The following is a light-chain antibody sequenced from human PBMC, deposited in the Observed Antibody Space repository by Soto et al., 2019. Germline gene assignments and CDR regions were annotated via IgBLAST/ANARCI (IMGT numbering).Light chain of an antibody. CDR1: SSDVGGYKY. Sequence: QPVLTQPASVSGSPGQSITISCTGTSSDVGGYKYVSWYQQHPGKAPKLMIYDVSNRPSGVSNRFSGSKSGNTASLTISGLQAEDEADYYCSSYTGSSTLVFGTGTKLAVL. J-gene: IGLJ1*01. CDR3: SSYTGSSTLV. CDR2: DVS. V-gene: IGLV2-14*03.